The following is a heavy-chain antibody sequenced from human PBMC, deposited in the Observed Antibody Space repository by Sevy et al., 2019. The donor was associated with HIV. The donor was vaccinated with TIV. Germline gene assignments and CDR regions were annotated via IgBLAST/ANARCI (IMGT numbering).Heavy chain of an antibody. CDR3: AKLRRYNSSWDAFDI. V-gene: IGHV3-48*03. CDR2: ISSSGSTI. Sequence: GESLKISCAASGFTFSSYEMNWVRQAPGKGLEWISYISSSGSTIYYADSVKGRFTISRDNAKNSLYLQMNSLRAEDTAVYYCAKLRRYNSSWDAFDIWGQGTIITVSS. J-gene: IGHJ3*02. D-gene: IGHD6-13*01. CDR1: GFTFSSYE.